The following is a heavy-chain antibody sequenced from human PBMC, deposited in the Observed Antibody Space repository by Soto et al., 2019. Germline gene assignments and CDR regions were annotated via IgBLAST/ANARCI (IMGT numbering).Heavy chain of an antibody. D-gene: IGHD4-17*01. CDR1: GGSISSXNYY. J-gene: IGHJ5*02. CDR3: ARHAPPTVTNWFDP. V-gene: IGHV4-39*01. Sequence: LXLXCTVSGGSISSXNYYWGWIRQPPGKGLEWIGSIYYSGSTYYNPSLKSRVTISVDTSKNQFSLKLSSVTAADTAVYYCARHAPPTVTNWFDPWGQGTLGTVS. CDR2: IYYSGST.